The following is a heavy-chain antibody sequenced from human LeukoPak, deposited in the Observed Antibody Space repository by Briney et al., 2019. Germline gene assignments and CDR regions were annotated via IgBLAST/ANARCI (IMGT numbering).Heavy chain of an antibody. CDR3: ARGGSLAYCGGDCYSGWFDP. J-gene: IGHJ5*02. Sequence: ASVKVSCKASGYTFTSYYMHWVRQAPGQGLEWVGIINPSGGSTSYAQKFQGRVTMTRDTSTSTVYMELSSLRSEDTAVYHCARGGSLAYCGGDCYSGWFDPWGQGTLVTVSS. V-gene: IGHV1-46*01. D-gene: IGHD2-21*01. CDR2: INPSGGST. CDR1: GYTFTSYY.